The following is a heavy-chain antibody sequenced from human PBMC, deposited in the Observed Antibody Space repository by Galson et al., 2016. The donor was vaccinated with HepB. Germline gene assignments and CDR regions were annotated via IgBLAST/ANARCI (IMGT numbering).Heavy chain of an antibody. V-gene: IGHV4-4*02. CDR3: ARAAIIPGARMVFDP. CDR2: IYHTGTS. CDR1: GASISDSNW. Sequence: SETLSLTCDVSGASISDSNWWTWVRQVPGKGLEWIGEIYHTGTSNNNPFLNSRFTLSVDKSRNQFSLNVTSVTAADTAVYYCARAAIIPGARMVFDPWGQGTLVTVYS. J-gene: IGHJ5*02. D-gene: IGHD2-2*01.